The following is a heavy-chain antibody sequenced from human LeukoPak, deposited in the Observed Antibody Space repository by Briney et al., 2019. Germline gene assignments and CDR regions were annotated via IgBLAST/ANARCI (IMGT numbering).Heavy chain of an antibody. Sequence: GGTLRLSCAASGFTFSSYAMSWVRQAPGKGLEWVSAISGSGGSTYYADSVKGRFTISRDNSKNTLYLQMNSLRAEDTAVYYCAKMSIVGAILYYFDYWGQGTLVTVSS. D-gene: IGHD1-26*01. CDR2: ISGSGGST. CDR1: GFTFSSYA. J-gene: IGHJ4*02. CDR3: AKMSIVGAILYYFDY. V-gene: IGHV3-23*01.